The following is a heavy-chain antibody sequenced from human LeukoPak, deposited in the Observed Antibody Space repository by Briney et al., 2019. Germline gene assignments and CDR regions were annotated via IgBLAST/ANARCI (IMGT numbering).Heavy chain of an antibody. CDR2: INPSGGYT. V-gene: IGHV1-46*01. J-gene: IGHJ6*03. CDR1: GYTFTWYY. CDR3: ARDFSGSGYYYYYMDV. Sequence: ASVKVSCKAYGYTFTWYYMHWVRQAPGQGLEWMGIINPSGGYTTYAQKFQGRVTMTRDMSTSTVYMELSSLRSEDTAVYYCARDFSGSGYYYYYMDVWGKGTTVTISS. D-gene: IGHD3-10*01.